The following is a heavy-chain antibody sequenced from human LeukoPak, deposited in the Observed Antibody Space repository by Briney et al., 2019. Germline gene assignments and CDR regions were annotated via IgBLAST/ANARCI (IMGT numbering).Heavy chain of an antibody. CDR3: ARDPPRIVVVVAATNYYGMDV. Sequence: ASVTVSCKASGYTFTSYGISWVRQAPGQGLKWMGWISAYNGNTNYAQKLQGRVTMTTDTSTSTAYMELRSLRSDDTAVYYCARDPPRIVVVVAATNYYGMDVWGQGTTVTVSS. CDR2: ISAYNGNT. J-gene: IGHJ6*02. D-gene: IGHD2-15*01. CDR1: GYTFTSYG. V-gene: IGHV1-18*01.